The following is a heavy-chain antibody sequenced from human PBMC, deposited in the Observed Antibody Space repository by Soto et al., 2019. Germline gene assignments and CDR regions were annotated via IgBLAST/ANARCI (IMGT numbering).Heavy chain of an antibody. CDR1: GGTFSSYA. CDR2: INAGNGNT. D-gene: IGHD1-26*01. Sequence: ASVKVSCKASGGTFSSYAISWVRQAPGQGLEWMGWINAGNGNTKYSQKFQGRVTITRDTSTSTAYMELRSLRSDDTAVYYCARVVGALGHWFDPWGQGTLVTVSS. V-gene: IGHV1-18*01. J-gene: IGHJ5*02. CDR3: ARVVGALGHWFDP.